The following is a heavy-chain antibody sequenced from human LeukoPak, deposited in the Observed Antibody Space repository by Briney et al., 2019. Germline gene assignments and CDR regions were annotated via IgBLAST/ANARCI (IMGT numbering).Heavy chain of an antibody. V-gene: IGHV4-61*02. CDR3: ASSFNGGYCSSTSCYNRFDY. CDR1: GGSISSGSYY. D-gene: IGHD2-2*02. Sequence: SQTLSLTCTVSGGSISSGSYYWSWIRQPAGKGLEWIGRIYTSGSTNYNPSLKSRVTISVDTSKNQFSLKLSSVTAADTAVYNCASSFNGGYCSSTSCYNRFDYWGQGTLVTVSS. CDR2: IYTSGST. J-gene: IGHJ4*02.